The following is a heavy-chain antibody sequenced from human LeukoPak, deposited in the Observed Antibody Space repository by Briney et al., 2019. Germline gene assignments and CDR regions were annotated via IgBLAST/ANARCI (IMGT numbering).Heavy chain of an antibody. CDR1: GGSFSGYY. V-gene: IGHV4-34*01. D-gene: IGHD5-18*01. CDR2: INHSGST. CDR3: ARGRRYSYGRFYFDY. J-gene: IGHJ4*02. Sequence: NPSETLSLTCAVYGGSFSGYYWSWIRQPPGKGLEWIGEINHSGSTNYNPSLKSRVTISVDTSKNQFSLKLSSVTAADTAVYYCARGRRYSYGRFYFDYWGQGTLVTVSS.